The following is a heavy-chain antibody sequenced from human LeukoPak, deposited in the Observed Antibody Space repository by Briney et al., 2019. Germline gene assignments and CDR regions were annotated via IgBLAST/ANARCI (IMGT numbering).Heavy chain of an antibody. V-gene: IGHV3-9*01. CDR2: ISWKSGST. Sequence: PGGSLRLSCAASGFTFDDYAMHWVRQAPGKGLEWVSGISWKSGSTGYADSVKGRFTISRDNAKNSLHLQMNSLRAEDTALYYCVKDTIAAAGIVYWGQGTLVTVSS. D-gene: IGHD6-13*01. J-gene: IGHJ4*02. CDR3: VKDTIAAAGIVY. CDR1: GFTFDDYA.